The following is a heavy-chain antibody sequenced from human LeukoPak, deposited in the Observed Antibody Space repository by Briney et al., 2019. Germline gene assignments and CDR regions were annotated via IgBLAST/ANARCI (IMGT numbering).Heavy chain of an antibody. CDR1: GFTFRNYY. J-gene: IGHJ4*01. CDR2: ISLDGNNE. V-gene: IGHV3-30-3*01. Sequence: GGSLRLSCAASGFTFRNYYMHWVRQAPGKGLEWVAVISLDGNNEYYADSVKGRFSLSRDNSMNTLYLRLNSLRTEDTAMYYCARDLSGHRTYDYWGQGTLVTVSS. CDR3: ARDLSGHRTYDY. D-gene: IGHD3-10*01.